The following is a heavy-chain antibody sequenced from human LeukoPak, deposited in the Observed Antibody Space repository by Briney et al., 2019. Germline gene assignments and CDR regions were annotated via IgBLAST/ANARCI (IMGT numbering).Heavy chain of an antibody. CDR2: IYYGGST. D-gene: IGHD4-11*01. J-gene: IGHJ4*02. CDR1: GGSISSYY. V-gene: IGHV4-59*01. CDR3: ARVSRPEMTTVIAFDY. Sequence: SETLSLTCTVSGGSISSYYWSWIRQPPGKGLEWIGYIYYGGSTNYNPSLKSRVTISVDTSKNQFSLKLSSVTAADTAVYYCARVSRPEMTTVIAFDYWGQGTLVTVSS.